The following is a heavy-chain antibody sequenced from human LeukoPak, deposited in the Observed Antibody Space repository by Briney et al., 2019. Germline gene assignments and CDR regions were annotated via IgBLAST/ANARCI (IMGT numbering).Heavy chain of an antibody. Sequence: PGRSLRLSCAASGFTFSAYTMHWVRQAPGEGLEYVSAITSNGGTTYYADSVKGRFTISRDNSKNTLYLQMGSLRAEDMAVYYCARSRYDSSAKRGFYFDYWGQGTLVTVSS. CDR1: GFTFSAYT. CDR2: ITSNGGTT. CDR3: ARSRYDSSAKRGFYFDY. J-gene: IGHJ4*02. D-gene: IGHD3-22*01. V-gene: IGHV3-64*02.